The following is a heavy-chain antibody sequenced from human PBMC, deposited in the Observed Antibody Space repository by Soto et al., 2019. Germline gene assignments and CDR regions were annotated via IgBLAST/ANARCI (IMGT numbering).Heavy chain of an antibody. Sequence: LRLSCAASGFTVSSNYMSWVRQAPGKGLEWVSVIYSGGSTYYADSVKGRFTISRDNSKNTLYLQMNSLRAEDTAVYYCARSYSSSWTDAFDIWGQGTMVTVSS. CDR2: IYSGGST. D-gene: IGHD6-13*01. CDR1: GFTVSSNY. V-gene: IGHV3-53*01. J-gene: IGHJ3*02. CDR3: ARSYSSSWTDAFDI.